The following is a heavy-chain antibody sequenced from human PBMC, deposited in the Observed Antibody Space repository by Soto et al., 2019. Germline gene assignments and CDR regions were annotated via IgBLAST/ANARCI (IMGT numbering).Heavy chain of an antibody. V-gene: IGHV1-46*03. CDR1: GYTFTSYY. J-gene: IGHJ4*02. Sequence: GASVKVSCKASGYTFTSYYMHWVRQAPGQGLEWMGIINPSGGSTSYAQKFQGRVTMTRDTSTSTVYMELSSLRSEDTAVYYCARAGIITMVRRFFDYWGQGTLVTVSS. D-gene: IGHD3-10*01. CDR3: ARAGIITMVRRFFDY. CDR2: INPSGGST.